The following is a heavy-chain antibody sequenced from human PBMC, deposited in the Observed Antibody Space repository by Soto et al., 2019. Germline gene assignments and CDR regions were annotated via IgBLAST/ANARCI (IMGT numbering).Heavy chain of an antibody. D-gene: IGHD1-26*01. V-gene: IGHV4-30-4*01. CDR2: IYYSGST. Sequence: SETLSLTCTVSGGSISSGDYYWSWIRQPPGKGLEWIGYIYYSGSTYYNPSLKSRVTISVDTSKNQVSLKLSSVTAADTAVYYCARAGIVGATTPFDYWGQGTLVTVPS. CDR3: ARAGIVGATTPFDY. CDR1: GGSISSGDYY. J-gene: IGHJ4*02.